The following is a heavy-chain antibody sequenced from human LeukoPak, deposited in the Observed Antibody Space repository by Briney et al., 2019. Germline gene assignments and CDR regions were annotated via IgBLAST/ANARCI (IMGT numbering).Heavy chain of an antibody. J-gene: IGHJ4*02. CDR3: ARARGRWHLLPLDF. Sequence: GGSLRLSCAASGFSFSNFAIHWVRQAPGKGLEWLAVISHDGATKHYADSVKGRFTISRDNSNNSLSLQMSSLNAEDTAVYYCARARGRWHLLPLDFWGQGTLVTVSS. V-gene: IGHV3-30*04. D-gene: IGHD1-26*01. CDR2: ISHDGATK. CDR1: GFSFSNFA.